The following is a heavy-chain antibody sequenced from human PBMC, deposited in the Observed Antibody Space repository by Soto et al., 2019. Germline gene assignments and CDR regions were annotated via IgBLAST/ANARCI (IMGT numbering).Heavy chain of an antibody. Sequence: QVQLVQSGAEVEKPGASVKVSCKASGYTFTGYFIHWVRQAPGQGLEWMGWLNPNTGGTNYARNFQGRVSMTRDTSLNTAYMDLSRLRSDDTAVYYCARDFAPYTSGWYNAFDIWGQGTMVTVSS. V-gene: IGHV1-2*02. J-gene: IGHJ3*02. D-gene: IGHD6-19*01. CDR3: ARDFAPYTSGWYNAFDI. CDR1: GYTFTGYF. CDR2: LNPNTGGT.